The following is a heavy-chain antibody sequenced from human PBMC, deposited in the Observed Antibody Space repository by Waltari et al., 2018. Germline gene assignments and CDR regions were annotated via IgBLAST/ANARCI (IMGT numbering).Heavy chain of an antibody. CDR2: ISSSSSTI. Sequence: EVQLVESGGGLVQPGGSLRLSCAASGFTFSSYSMNWVRQAPGKGREGVSYISSSSSTIYYADSVKGRFTISRDNAKNSLYLQMNSLRAEDTAVYYCAGETAAGIDYWGQGTLVTVSS. D-gene: IGHD6-13*01. CDR3: AGETAAGIDY. CDR1: GFTFSSYS. J-gene: IGHJ4*02. V-gene: IGHV3-48*01.